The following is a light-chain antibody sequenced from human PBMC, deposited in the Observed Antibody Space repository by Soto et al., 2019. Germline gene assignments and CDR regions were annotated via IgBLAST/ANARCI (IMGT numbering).Light chain of an antibody. CDR3: QQYGSSPPWT. V-gene: IGKV1-39*01. J-gene: IGKJ1*01. Sequence: DIQMTQSPSSLSASVEVRVIITCRASQSISNHLNWYQQKPGKAPKLLIFAASSLQSGVPSRFSGSRSGPDFTLTISRLEPEDFAVYYCQQYGSSPPWTFGQGTKVDI. CDR2: AAS. CDR1: QSISNH.